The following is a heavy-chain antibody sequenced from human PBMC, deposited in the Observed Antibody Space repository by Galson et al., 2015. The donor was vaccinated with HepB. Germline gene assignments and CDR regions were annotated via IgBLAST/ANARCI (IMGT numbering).Heavy chain of an antibody. CDR1: GGTFSSYA. D-gene: IGHD6-19*01. Sequence: SVKVSCKASGGTFSSYAISWVRQAPGQGLEWMGRIIPILGIANYAQKFQGRVTITADKSTSTAYMELSSLRSEDTAVYYCARGGSGWSRYYYYGMDVWGQGTTVTVSS. V-gene: IGHV1-69*04. J-gene: IGHJ6*02. CDR3: ARGGSGWSRYYYYGMDV. CDR2: IIPILGIA.